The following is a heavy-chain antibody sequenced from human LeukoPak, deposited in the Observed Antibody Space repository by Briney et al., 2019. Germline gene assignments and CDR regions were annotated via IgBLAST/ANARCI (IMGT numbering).Heavy chain of an antibody. CDR2: ISSSGSTI. V-gene: IGHV3-48*03. D-gene: IGHD6-6*01. CDR3: ARVKQLVRFFDY. J-gene: IGHJ4*02. Sequence: PGGSLRLSCAASGFTFSSYEMNWVRQAPGKGLEWVSYISSSGSTIYYADSVKGRFTISRDNAKNSLYPQMNSLRAEDTAVYYCARVKQLVRFFDYWGQGTLVTVSS. CDR1: GFTFSSYE.